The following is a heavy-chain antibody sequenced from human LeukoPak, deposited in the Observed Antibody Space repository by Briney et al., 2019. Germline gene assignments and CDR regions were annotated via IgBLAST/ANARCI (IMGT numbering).Heavy chain of an antibody. CDR1: GFTFGDYA. J-gene: IGHJ4*02. CDR3: TRDPGRRYFDY. Sequence: PGGSLRLSCTASGFTFGDYAMSWVRQAPGKGLEWVGFTRSKAYGGTTEYAASVKGRFTISRDNSKSIAYLQMNSLKTEDTAVYYCTRDPGRRYFDYWGQGTLVTVSS. D-gene: IGHD3-10*01. V-gene: IGHV3-49*04. CDR2: TRSKAYGGTT.